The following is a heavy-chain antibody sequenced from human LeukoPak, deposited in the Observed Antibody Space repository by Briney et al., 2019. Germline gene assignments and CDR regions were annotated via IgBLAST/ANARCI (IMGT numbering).Heavy chain of an antibody. V-gene: IGHV3-7*01. D-gene: IGHD3-10*01. Sequence: GGSLRLSCAASGFTFSNYWMHWVRQAPGKGLEWVANIKQDGSEKYYVDSVKGRFTISRDNAKNSLYLQMNSLRAEDTAVYYCARDVWWFGELTNYYYYYMDVWGKGTTVTVSS. CDR2: IKQDGSEK. J-gene: IGHJ6*03. CDR3: ARDVWWFGELTNYYYYYMDV. CDR1: GFTFSNYW.